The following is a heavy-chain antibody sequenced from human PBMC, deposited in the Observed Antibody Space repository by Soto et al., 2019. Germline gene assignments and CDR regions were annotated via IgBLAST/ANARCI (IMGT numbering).Heavy chain of an antibody. D-gene: IGHD2-21*02. V-gene: IGHV1-69*05. CDR3: ARAYCGGDCYSDYYYYGMDV. CDR2: IIPIFGTA. CDR1: GGTFSSYA. Sequence: QVQLVQSGAEVKKPGSSVKVSCKASGGTFSSYAISWVRQAPGQGLEWMGGIIPIFGTANYAQKFQGRVTITPDESTSTAYMELSSLISEDTAVYYCARAYCGGDCYSDYYYYGMDVWGQGTTVTVSS. J-gene: IGHJ6*02.